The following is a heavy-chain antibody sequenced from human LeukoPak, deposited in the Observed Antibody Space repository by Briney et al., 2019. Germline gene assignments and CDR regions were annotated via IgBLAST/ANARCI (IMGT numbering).Heavy chain of an antibody. CDR3: AKHPYYDLDSINY. CDR2: ISGSDGST. CDR1: GFTFSNYA. Sequence: PGGSLRLSCAASGFTFSNYAMSWVRQAPGKGLEYASTISGSDGSTYYADSVKGRFTISRDNSKNTLYLQMNSLRAEDTAVYYCAKHPYYDLDSINYWGQGTLVTVSS. V-gene: IGHV3-23*01. D-gene: IGHD3-22*01. J-gene: IGHJ4*02.